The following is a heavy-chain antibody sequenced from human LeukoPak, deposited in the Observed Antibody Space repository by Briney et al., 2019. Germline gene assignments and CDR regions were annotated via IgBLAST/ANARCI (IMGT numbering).Heavy chain of an antibody. CDR2: ISGSGGST. CDR1: GFTFSSYA. J-gene: IGHJ6*02. Sequence: GGSLRLSCAASGFTFSSYAMSWVRQAPGKGLEWVSAISGSGGSTYYADSVKGRFTISRDNSKNTLYLQMNSLRAEDTAVYYCAKDRSYDFWSGYYPLGYYGMDVWGQGTTVTVSS. V-gene: IGHV3-23*01. CDR3: AKDRSYDFWSGYYPLGYYGMDV. D-gene: IGHD3-3*01.